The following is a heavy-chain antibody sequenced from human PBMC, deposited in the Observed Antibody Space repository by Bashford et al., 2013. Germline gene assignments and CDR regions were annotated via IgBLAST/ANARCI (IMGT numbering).Heavy chain of an antibody. J-gene: IGHJ3*02. CDR2: ISAYNGNT. D-gene: IGHD6-19*01. CDR3: ARRGSSGWFGPPGDAFDI. CDR1: GYTFTSYG. Sequence: ASVKGSPARASGYTFTSYGISWVRQAPGQGLEWMGWISAYNGNTNYAQKLQGRVTMTTDTSTSTAYMELRSLRSDDTAVYYCARRGSSGWFGPPGDAFDIWGQGDNGHRLL. V-gene: IGHV1-18*01.